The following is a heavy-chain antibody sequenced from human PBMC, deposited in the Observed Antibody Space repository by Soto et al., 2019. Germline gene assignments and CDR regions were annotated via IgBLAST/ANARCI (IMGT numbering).Heavy chain of an antibody. CDR1: GFAFSGSA. J-gene: IGHJ5*02. Sequence: GSLRLSCAASGFAFSGSAMHWVRQASGKGLEWVGRIRSKANSYATAYAASVKGRFTISRDDSKNTAYLQMNSLKTEDTAVYYCTRPHSSGSWFDPWGQGTLVTVSS. CDR3: TRPHSSGSWFDP. V-gene: IGHV3-73*01. D-gene: IGHD3-22*01. CDR2: IRSKANSYAT.